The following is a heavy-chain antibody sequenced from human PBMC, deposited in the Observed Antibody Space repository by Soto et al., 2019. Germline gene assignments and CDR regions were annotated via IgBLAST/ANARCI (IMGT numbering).Heavy chain of an antibody. CDR1: GGSISDYY. J-gene: IGHJ4*02. D-gene: IGHD3-22*01. Sequence: SETLSLTCTVSGGSISDYYWSLIRQPPGKGLEWIGEINHSGSTNYNPSLKSRVTISVDTSKNQFSLKLSSVTAADTAVYYCARARYYYDSSGYPALDYWGQGTLVTVSS. CDR2: INHSGST. V-gene: IGHV4-34*01. CDR3: ARARYYYDSSGYPALDY.